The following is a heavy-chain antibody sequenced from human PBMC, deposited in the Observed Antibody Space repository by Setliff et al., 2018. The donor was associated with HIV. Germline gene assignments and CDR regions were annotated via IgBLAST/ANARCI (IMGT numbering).Heavy chain of an antibody. J-gene: IGHJ3*02. D-gene: IGHD3-22*01. CDR2: IYYRGST. CDR3: ARDSDDSGFWDAFNI. V-gene: IGHV4-31*03. Sequence: SETLSLTCTVSGDSISSGGYYWSWIRQHPGKGLEWIGYIYYRGSTYYNPSLKSRVTISVDTSKNQFSLRLTSMTAADTAVYYCARDSDDSGFWDAFNIWGKGTMVTVAS. CDR1: GDSISSGGYY.